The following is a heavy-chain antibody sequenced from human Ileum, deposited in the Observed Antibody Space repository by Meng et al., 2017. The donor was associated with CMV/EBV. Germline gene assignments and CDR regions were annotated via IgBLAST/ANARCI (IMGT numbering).Heavy chain of an antibody. Sequence: GGSLRLSCAASGFTFSNYDIHWVRQAPGKGLEWVALIRYNGSKKDYVDSVKGRFTISRDNSKNTLYLQMDSLRPEDTAVYYCARGGSSLGSPMGYWGQGTLVTVSS. CDR2: IRYNGSKK. J-gene: IGHJ4*02. D-gene: IGHD1-26*01. V-gene: IGHV3-30*02. CDR1: GFTFSNYD. CDR3: ARGGSSLGSPMGY.